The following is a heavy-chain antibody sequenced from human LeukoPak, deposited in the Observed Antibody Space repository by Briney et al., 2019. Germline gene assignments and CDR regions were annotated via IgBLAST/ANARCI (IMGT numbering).Heavy chain of an antibody. D-gene: IGHD3-22*01. V-gene: IGHV4-59*12. CDR1: DGSINSYY. Sequence: SETLSLTCSVSDGSINSYYWNWIRRPPGKGLEWIGYIYYNGNTNYSPSLKSRVTMSVDTSKNLFSLKVSSVTAADTAVYYCARAPYYYDSSGYYLDYWGQGTLVAVSS. CDR3: ARAPYYYDSSGYYLDY. CDR2: IYYNGNT. J-gene: IGHJ4*02.